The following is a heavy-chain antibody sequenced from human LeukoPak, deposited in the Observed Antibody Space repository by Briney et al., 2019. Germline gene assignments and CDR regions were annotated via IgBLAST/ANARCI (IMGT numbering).Heavy chain of an antibody. CDR1: GYTFSSYG. CDR3: ARARYVNSFNASDI. CDR2: ISAYNGNT. V-gene: IGHV1-18*01. Sequence: ASVKVSCKASGYTFSSYGISWVRQAPGQGLEWMGWISAYNGNTNFAQQLQGGVTMTKDTSTSTAYMELRSLRSDDTAVYYCARARYVNSFNASDIWGQGTLVTVSS. D-gene: IGHD3-9*01. J-gene: IGHJ3*02.